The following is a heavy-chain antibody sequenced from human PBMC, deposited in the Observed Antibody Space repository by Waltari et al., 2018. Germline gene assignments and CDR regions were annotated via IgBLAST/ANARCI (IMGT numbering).Heavy chain of an antibody. V-gene: IGHV1-69*04. CDR2: LIPFLDRA. CDR3: ARPTGDSTASSNWFDP. CDR1: GGTLSSYA. Sequence: QVQLVQSGAEVKRPGSSVMVSCKAYGGTLSSYALSWVRQAPGQGLEWMGRLIPFLDRANYAQRFQGRLTITADKSTNTAYMELASLTSEDTAVYYCARPTGDSTASSNWFDPWGQGTLVTVSS. D-gene: IGHD6-6*01. J-gene: IGHJ5*02.